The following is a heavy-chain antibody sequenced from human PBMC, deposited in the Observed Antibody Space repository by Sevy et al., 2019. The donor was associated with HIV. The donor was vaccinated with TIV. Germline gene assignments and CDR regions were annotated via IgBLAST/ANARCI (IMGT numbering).Heavy chain of an antibody. CDR3: ARDPYVSAAAGRGAFDI. V-gene: IGHV3-21*01. D-gene: IGHD6-13*01. Sequence: GGSLRLSCAASGFTFSSYSMNWVRQAPGKGLEWVSSISSSSSYIYYADSVKGRFTISRDNAKNSLYLQMNSLRAEDTAVYYGARDPYVSAAAGRGAFDIWGQGTMVTVSS. CDR2: ISSSSSYI. CDR1: GFTFSSYS. J-gene: IGHJ3*02.